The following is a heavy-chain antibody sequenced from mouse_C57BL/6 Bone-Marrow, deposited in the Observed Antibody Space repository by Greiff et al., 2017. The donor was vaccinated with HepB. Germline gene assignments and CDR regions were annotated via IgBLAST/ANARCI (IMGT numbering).Heavy chain of an antibody. CDR1: GYTFTSYW. CDR2: IDPSDSET. CDR3: ARFTTVVSLDY. Sequence: QVQLKQPGAELVRPGSSVKLSCKASGYTFTSYWMHWVKQRPIQGLEWIGNIDPSDSETHYNQKFKDKATLTVDKSSSTAYMQLSSLTSEDSAVYYCARFTTVVSLDYWGQGTTLTVSS. D-gene: IGHD1-1*01. V-gene: IGHV1-52*01. J-gene: IGHJ2*01.